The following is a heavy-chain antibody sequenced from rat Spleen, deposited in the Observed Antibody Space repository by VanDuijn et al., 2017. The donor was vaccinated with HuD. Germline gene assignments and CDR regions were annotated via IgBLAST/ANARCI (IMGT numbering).Heavy chain of an antibody. Sequence: EVQLVESGGGLVQPGRSLKLSCAASGFTFSDYYMAWVRQAPTKGLEWVASITTGGAITSYRDSVKGRFTISRDTAKSTLYLQMDSLRSEDTATYYCARQDTSGYSNWFTYWGQGTLVTVSS. CDR3: ARQDTSGYSNWFTY. CDR2: ITTGGAIT. V-gene: IGHV5S23*01. D-gene: IGHD4-3*01. J-gene: IGHJ3*01. CDR1: GFTFSDYY.